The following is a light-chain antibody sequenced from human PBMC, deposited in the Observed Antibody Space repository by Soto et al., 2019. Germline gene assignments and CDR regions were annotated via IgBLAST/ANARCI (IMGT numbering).Light chain of an antibody. J-gene: IGLJ2*01. CDR1: SSDVGGYNY. CDR3: SSYASSTTVV. Sequence: QSALTQPASVSGSPGQSITISCTGTSSDVGGYNYVSWYQQHPAKAPKLMIFEVRNRPSGVSYRFSGSRSGNTAYLTSSGLQAEDEADYYCSSYASSTTVVFGGGTKLTVL. V-gene: IGLV2-14*01. CDR2: EVR.